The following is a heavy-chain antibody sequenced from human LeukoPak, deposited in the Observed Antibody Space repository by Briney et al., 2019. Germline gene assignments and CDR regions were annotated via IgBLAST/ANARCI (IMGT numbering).Heavy chain of an antibody. D-gene: IGHD4-17*01. J-gene: IGHJ3*02. V-gene: IGHV3-30*02. CDR3: ATEPDYGDYWADAFDI. CDR1: GFTFSSYG. CDR2: IRDDGINK. Sequence: GGSLRLSCAASGFTFSSYGMHWVRQAPGEGLEWVAFIRDDGINKYYADSVKGRFTISRDNSKNTLYLQMNSLRAEDTAVYYCATEPDYGDYWADAFDIWGQGTMVTVSS.